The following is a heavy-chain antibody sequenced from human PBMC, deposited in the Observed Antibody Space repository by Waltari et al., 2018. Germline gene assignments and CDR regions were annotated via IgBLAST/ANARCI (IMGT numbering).Heavy chain of an antibody. CDR1: GGSFSRYT. V-gene: IGHV1-69*01. Sequence: QVQLVQSGAEVKKPGSSVKVSCKGSGGSFSRYTLNWVRQAPGQGLEWMGGIIPMLGAANYAQKFQGRVTITADESTTTGYMELSSLRSDDTAVYYCVTVRAARPYWGQGTLVSVSS. J-gene: IGHJ4*02. CDR2: IIPMLGAA. CDR3: VTVRAARPY. D-gene: IGHD6-6*01.